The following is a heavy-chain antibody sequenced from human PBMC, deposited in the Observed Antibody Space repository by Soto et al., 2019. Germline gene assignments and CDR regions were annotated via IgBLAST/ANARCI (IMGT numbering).Heavy chain of an antibody. D-gene: IGHD3-3*01. V-gene: IGHV1-18*01. CDR3: ARALITYYDFWSAQVNQYYFDY. CDR1: GYTFTSYG. CDR2: ISAYNGNT. Sequence: ASVKVSCKASGYTFTSYGISWVRQAPGQGLEWMGWISAYNGNTNYAQKLQGRVTMTTDTSTSTAYMELRSLRSDDTAVYYCARALITYYDFWSAQVNQYYFDYWGQGTLVTVSS. J-gene: IGHJ4*02.